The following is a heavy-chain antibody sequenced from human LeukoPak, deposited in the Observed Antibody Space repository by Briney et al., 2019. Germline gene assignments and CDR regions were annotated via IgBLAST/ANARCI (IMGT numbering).Heavy chain of an antibody. CDR3: ARSYYYDSSGYYDY. D-gene: IGHD3-22*01. J-gene: IGHJ4*02. V-gene: IGHV4-59*08. CDR1: GGSISSYY. CDR2: IYYSGST. Sequence: SETLSPTCTVSGGSISSYYWSWIRQPPGKGLEWIGYIYYSGSTNYNTSLKSRVTISVDTSKNQFSLKLSSVTAADTAVYYCARSYYYDSSGYYDYWGQGTLVTVSS.